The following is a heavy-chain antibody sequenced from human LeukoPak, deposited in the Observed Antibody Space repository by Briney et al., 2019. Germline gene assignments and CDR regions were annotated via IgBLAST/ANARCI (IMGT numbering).Heavy chain of an antibody. D-gene: IGHD6-19*01. Sequence: WASVKVSCKASGYTFTSYGITWVRQAPGQGLEWMGWINPNSGGTNYAQKFQGRVTMTRDTSISTAYMELSRLRSDDTVVYYCAPARSGWYNWFDPWGQGTLVSVSS. J-gene: IGHJ5*02. CDR3: APARSGWYNWFDP. CDR1: GYTFTSYG. V-gene: IGHV1-2*02. CDR2: INPNSGGT.